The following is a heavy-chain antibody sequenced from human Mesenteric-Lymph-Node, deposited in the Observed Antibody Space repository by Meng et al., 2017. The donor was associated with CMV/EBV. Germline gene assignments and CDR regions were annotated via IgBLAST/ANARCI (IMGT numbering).Heavy chain of an antibody. V-gene: IGHV4-34*01. CDR1: GGSFSGYY. D-gene: IGHD3-16*02. J-gene: IGHJ4*02. Sequence: GSLRLSCAVYGGSFSGYYWSWIRQPPGKGLEWIGEINHSGSTNYNPSLKSRVTISVDTSKNQFSLNLSSVTAADTAMYFCARELYRYYFDSWGQGTLVTVSS. CDR3: ARELYRYYFDS. CDR2: INHSGST.